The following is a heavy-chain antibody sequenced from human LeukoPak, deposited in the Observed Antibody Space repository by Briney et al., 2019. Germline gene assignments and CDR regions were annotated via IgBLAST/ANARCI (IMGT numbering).Heavy chain of an antibody. CDR2: IKQDGTEK. V-gene: IGHV3-7*04. D-gene: IGHD6-6*01. CDR3: ARDVRPDY. J-gene: IGHJ4*02. Sequence: QAGGSLRLPCAASGFTFSSYWMSWVRQAPGEGLEWVANIKQDGTEKYYMDSVKGRFSISRDNAKNSLYLQMNALRAEDTAVYYCARDVRPDYWGQGTLVTVST. CDR1: GFTFSSYW.